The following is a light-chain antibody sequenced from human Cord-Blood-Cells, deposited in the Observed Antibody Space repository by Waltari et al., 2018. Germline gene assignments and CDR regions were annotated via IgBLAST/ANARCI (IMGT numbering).Light chain of an antibody. V-gene: IGKV3-20*01. CDR1: QSVSSSY. CDR3: QQYGSSPYS. Sequence: EIVLTQSPGPLSLSPGERATLSCRASQSVSSSYLAWYQQKPGQAPRLRIYGASSRATGIPDRFRGSGSGTDFTLTISRLEPEDFAVYYCQQYGSSPYSFGQGTKLEIK. J-gene: IGKJ2*03. CDR2: GAS.